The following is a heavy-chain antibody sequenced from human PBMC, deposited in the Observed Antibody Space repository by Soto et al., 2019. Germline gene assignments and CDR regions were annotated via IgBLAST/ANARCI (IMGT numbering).Heavy chain of an antibody. CDR1: GYTFTSYP. CDR2: INAGYGNT. CDR3: ARTYYPLLDGYSPNPFDC. D-gene: IGHD3-22*01. J-gene: IGHJ4*02. V-gene: IGHV1-3*01. Sequence: APVKVSCKASGYTFTSYPIHGVRQAPGQRLEWMGWINAGYGNTKYSQKVQGRVTITRDTSASTAYMDLNSQTSEDTAVYYCARTYYPLLDGYSPNPFDCWGRGTMVTVSS.